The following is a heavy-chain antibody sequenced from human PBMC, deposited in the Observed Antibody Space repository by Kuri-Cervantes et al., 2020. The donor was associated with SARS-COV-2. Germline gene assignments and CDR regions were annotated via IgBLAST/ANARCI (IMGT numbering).Heavy chain of an antibody. D-gene: IGHD2-2*02. CDR3: ARLPCSSTSCYTRYDYYGMDV. J-gene: IGHJ6*02. CDR2: IDPSDSYS. CDR1: GYRFSSYW. V-gene: IGHV5-10-1*01. Sequence: KVSCKGSGYRFSSYWISWVRQMPGKGLEWMGRIDPSDSYSNYSPSFQGHVTISADKSISTAYLQWSSLKASDTAMYYCARLPCSSTSCYTRYDYYGMDVWGQGTTVTVSS.